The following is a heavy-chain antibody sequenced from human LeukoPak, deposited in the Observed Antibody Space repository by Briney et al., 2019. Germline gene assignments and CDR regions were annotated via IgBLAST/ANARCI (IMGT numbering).Heavy chain of an antibody. V-gene: IGHV4-34*01. CDR1: GGSFSGYY. J-gene: IGHJ4*02. Sequence: SETLSLTCAVYGGSFSGYYWSWIRQPPGKGLEWIGEINHSGSTNYNPSLKSRVTISVDTSKNQFSLKLSSVTAADTAVYYCAGGAPGWGSPPSGAQGTRVTVSP. CDR3: AGGAPGWGSPPS. CDR2: INHSGST. D-gene: IGHD3-16*01.